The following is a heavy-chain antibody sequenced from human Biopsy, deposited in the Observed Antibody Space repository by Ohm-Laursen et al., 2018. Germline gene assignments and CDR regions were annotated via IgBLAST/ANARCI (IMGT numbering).Heavy chain of an antibody. CDR3: ARDSRGGHLNTTLITGKNLDP. V-gene: IGHV4-59*01. J-gene: IGHJ5*02. CDR1: RDPISNYY. D-gene: IGHD3-16*01. CDR2: IYYTGST. Sequence: SDTLSLTCTVSRDPISNYYWTWIRQSPGKGLEWIGYIYYTGSTNYNPSVKSRVTISVDTSKNQFSLKLNSVTAADTAVYFCARDSRGGHLNTTLITGKNLDPWGQGILVTVSS.